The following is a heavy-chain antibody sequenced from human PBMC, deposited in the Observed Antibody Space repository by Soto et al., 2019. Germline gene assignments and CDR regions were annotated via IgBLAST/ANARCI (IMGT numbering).Heavy chain of an antibody. Sequence: SVKFSCKASGGTFSSYAISWVRQAPGQGLEWMGGIIPIFGTANYAQKFQGRVTITADKSTSTAYMELSSLRSEDTAVYYCARAPYYYDSSGTQPIFDYWGQGTLVTVS. D-gene: IGHD3-22*01. CDR3: ARAPYYYDSSGTQPIFDY. CDR1: GGTFSSYA. V-gene: IGHV1-69*06. CDR2: IIPIFGTA. J-gene: IGHJ4*02.